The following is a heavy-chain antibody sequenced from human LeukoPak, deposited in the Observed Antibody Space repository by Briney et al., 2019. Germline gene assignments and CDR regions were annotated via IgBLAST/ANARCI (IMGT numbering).Heavy chain of an antibody. D-gene: IGHD2-21*02. CDR1: GFSFSNYG. J-gene: IGHJ4*02. V-gene: IGHV3-23*01. CDR2: ISGSGGST. CDR3: AKDLSPYCGGDCYHNEFYFDY. Sequence: GGSLRLSCVTSGFSFSNYGMHWVRQAPGKGLEWVSAISGSGGSTYYADSVKGRFTISRDKSKNTLYLQMNSLRAEDTAVYYCAKDLSPYCGGDCYHNEFYFDYWGQGTLVTVSS.